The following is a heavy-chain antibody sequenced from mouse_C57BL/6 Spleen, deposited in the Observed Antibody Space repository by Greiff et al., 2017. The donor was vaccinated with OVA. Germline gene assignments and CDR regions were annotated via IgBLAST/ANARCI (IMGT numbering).Heavy chain of an antibody. CDR2: IDPSDSYT. CDR1: GYTFTSYW. V-gene: IGHV1-50*01. CDR3: ARVLAFDY. Sequence: QVQLQQPGAELVKPGASVKLSCKASGYTFTSYWMQWVKQRPGQGLEWIGEIDPSDSYTNYNQKFKGKATLTVDTSSSTAYMQLSSLTSEDSAVYYCARVLAFDYWGKGTTLTVSS. J-gene: IGHJ2*01. D-gene: IGHD4-1*01.